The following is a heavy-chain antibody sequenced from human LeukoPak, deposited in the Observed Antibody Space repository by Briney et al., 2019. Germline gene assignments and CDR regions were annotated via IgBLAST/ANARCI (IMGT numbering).Heavy chain of an antibody. CDR3: ARDLGTVRGVINWFDP. CDR2: ISYDGSNK. J-gene: IGHJ5*02. Sequence: GGSLRLSCAASGFTFSSYGMHWVRQAPGKGLEWVAVISYDGSNKYYADSVKGRFTISRDNSKNTLYLQMNSLRAEDTAVYYCARDLGTVRGVINWFDPWGQGTLVTVSS. D-gene: IGHD3-10*01. V-gene: IGHV3-30*03. CDR1: GFTFSSYG.